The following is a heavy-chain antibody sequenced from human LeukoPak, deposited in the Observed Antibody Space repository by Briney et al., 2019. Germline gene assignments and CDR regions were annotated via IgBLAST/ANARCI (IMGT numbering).Heavy chain of an antibody. CDR1: GFTFDDYD. J-gene: IGHJ4*02. V-gene: IGHV3-20*04. Sequence: GGSLRLSCAASGFTFDDYDMSWVRQAPGKGLEWVSGINWNGGSTGYADSVKGRFTISRDKSKNTLYLQMSSLRAEDTAVYYCARGIRDCSRTTCYQPFDYWGQGALVTVSS. CDR3: ARGIRDCSRTTCYQPFDY. D-gene: IGHD2-2*01. CDR2: INWNGGST.